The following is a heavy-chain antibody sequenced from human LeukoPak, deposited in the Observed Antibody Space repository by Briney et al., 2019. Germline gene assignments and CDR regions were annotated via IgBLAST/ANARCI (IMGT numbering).Heavy chain of an antibody. D-gene: IGHD4-23*01. J-gene: IGHJ5*02. V-gene: IGHV1-69*05. CDR1: GGTFSSYA. CDR3: ARVTGVVPDNVTPGWFDP. CDR2: IIPIFGTA. Sequence: ASVKVSCKASGGTFSSYAISWVRQAPGQGLEWMGGIIPIFGTANYAQKFQGRVTITTDESTSTAYMELRSLRSEDTAVYYCARVTGVVPDNVTPGWFDPWGQGTLVTVSS.